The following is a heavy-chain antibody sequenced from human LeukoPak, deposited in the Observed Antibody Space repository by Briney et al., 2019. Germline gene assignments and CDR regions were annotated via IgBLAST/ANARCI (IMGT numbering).Heavy chain of an antibody. V-gene: IGHV3-7*04. Sequence: GGSLRLSCAASGFTFSSYWMSWVRQAPGKGLEWVANIKQDGSEKYYVDSVKGRFTISRDNAKNSLYLQMISLRAEDTAVYYCTRVCSGGSCYPNYYYYYYMDVWGKGTTVTVSS. CDR3: TRVCSGGSCYPNYYYYYYMDV. D-gene: IGHD2-15*01. CDR2: IKQDGSEK. J-gene: IGHJ6*03. CDR1: GFTFSSYW.